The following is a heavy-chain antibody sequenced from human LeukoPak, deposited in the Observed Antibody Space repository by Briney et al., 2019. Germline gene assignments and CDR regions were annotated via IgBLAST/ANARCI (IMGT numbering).Heavy chain of an antibody. CDR2: VSYSGST. CDR3: ARDPALVRANWYFDP. J-gene: IGHJ2*01. CDR1: GASITNSNTY. D-gene: IGHD3-10*01. Sequence: PSQTLSLTCTVSGASITNSNTYWTWIRQFPGKGLEWIGYVSYSGSTLYNPSPRSRVIISSDTSKNQFFLKLNSVTAADRALYFCARDPALVRANWYFDPWGRGILVTVSS. V-gene: IGHV4-31*03.